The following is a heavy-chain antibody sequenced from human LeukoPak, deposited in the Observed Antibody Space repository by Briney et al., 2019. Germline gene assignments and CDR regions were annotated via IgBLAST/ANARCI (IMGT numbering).Heavy chain of an antibody. D-gene: IGHD2-2*01. CDR2: IKEDGSEK. CDR3: ARDRRRGTTSCLYYFDY. V-gene: IGHV3-7*04. CDR1: GFTFSGYW. J-gene: IGHJ4*02. Sequence: GGSLRLSCAASGFTFSGYWMSWVRQAPGKGLEWVANIKEDGSEKNYVDSAKGRFTISRDNAKNSLFLQMNSLRAEDTAVYYCARDRRRGTTSCLYYFDYWGQGTLVTVSS.